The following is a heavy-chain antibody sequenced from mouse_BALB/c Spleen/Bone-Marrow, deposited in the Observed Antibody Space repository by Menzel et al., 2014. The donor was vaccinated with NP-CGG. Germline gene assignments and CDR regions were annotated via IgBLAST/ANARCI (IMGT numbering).Heavy chain of an antibody. CDR3: ARNGYYVYYYAMDY. D-gene: IGHD2-3*01. Sequence: VQLQQSGAELVKPGASVKSSCTASGFNIKDTYMHWVKQRPEQGLEWIGRIDPANGNTKYDPKFQGKATITADTSSNTAYLQLSSLTSEDTAVYYCARNGYYVYYYAMDYWGQGTSVTASS. CDR1: GFNIKDTY. J-gene: IGHJ4*01. CDR2: IDPANGNT. V-gene: IGHV14-3*02.